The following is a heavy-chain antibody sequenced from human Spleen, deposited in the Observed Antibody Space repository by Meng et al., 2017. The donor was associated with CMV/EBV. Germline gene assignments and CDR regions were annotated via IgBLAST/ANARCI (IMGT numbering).Heavy chain of an antibody. J-gene: IGHJ4*02. CDR3: AKDQGGTEWGNIAACLFDY. V-gene: IGHV3-23*01. CDR2: ITPSGGNT. D-gene: IGHD6-6*01. Sequence: FSNYAMGWVRQASGKGLEWVSSITPSGGNTFYADSVKGRFTISRDNSKNTLSLQMNSLRAEDTARYYCAKDQGGTEWGNIAACLFDYWGQGTLVTVSS. CDR1: FSNYA.